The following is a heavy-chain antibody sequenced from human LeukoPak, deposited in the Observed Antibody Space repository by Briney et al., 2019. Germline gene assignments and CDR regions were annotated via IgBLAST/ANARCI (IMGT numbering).Heavy chain of an antibody. J-gene: IGHJ3*02. CDR1: GFTFGDYP. D-gene: IGHD5-12*01. Sequence: PGGSLRLSCTASGFTFGDYPMSWFRQAPGKGLEWAGFIRSKAYGGTTEYAASVKGRFTISREDSKSIAYLQMNSLKTEDTAVYYCKGGGFDAFDIWGQGTMVTVSS. CDR3: KGGGFDAFDI. V-gene: IGHV3-49*03. CDR2: IRSKAYGGTT.